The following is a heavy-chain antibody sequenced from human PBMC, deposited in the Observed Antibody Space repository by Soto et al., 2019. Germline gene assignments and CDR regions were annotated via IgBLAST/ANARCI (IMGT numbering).Heavy chain of an antibody. CDR3: ASATRTEFGEFDYYYYGMDV. CDR1: GGSISSYY. Sequence: PSETLSLTCTVSGGSISSYYWSWIRQPPGKGLDWIGYIYYSGSTNYNPSLMSRVTISVDTSKNQFSLKLSSVTAADTAVYYCASATRTEFGEFDYYYYGMDVWGQGTTVTVSS. J-gene: IGHJ6*02. D-gene: IGHD3-10*01. V-gene: IGHV4-59*08. CDR2: IYYSGST.